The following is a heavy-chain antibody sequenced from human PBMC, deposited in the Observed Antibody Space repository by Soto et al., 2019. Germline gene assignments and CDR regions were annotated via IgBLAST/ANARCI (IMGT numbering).Heavy chain of an antibody. CDR3: ATTGIAASTGYYCYYYGMDV. V-gene: IGHV4-39*01. Sequence: PXETLSLTCTVSGGSISSSSYYGGGIRQPPGKGLEWIGSIYYSGSTYYNPSLKSRVTISVDTSKNQFSLKLSSVTAADTAVYYCATTGIAASTGYYCYYYGMDVWGQGTTVTVSS. D-gene: IGHD6-13*01. J-gene: IGHJ6*02. CDR1: GGSISSSSYY. CDR2: IYYSGST.